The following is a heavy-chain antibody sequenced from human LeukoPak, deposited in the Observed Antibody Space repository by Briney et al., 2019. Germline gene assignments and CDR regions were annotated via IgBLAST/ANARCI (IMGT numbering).Heavy chain of an antibody. D-gene: IGHD3-22*01. CDR1: GYTFTSYG. V-gene: IGHV1-18*01. Sequence: GASVKVSCKASGYTFTSYGISWVRQAPGQGLEWMGWISAYNGSTNYAQKLQGRVTMTTDTSTSTAYMELSRLRSDDTAVYYCARGSYYDLGDDAFDIWGQGTMVTVSS. J-gene: IGHJ3*02. CDR2: ISAYNGST. CDR3: ARGSYYDLGDDAFDI.